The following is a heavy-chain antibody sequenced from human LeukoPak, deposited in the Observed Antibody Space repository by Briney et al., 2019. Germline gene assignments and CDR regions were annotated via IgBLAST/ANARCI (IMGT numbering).Heavy chain of an antibody. D-gene: IGHD2-2*01. CDR3: ARSGGSSVTDAFDI. V-gene: IGHV4-34*01. CDR2: INHSGST. Sequence: SSETLSLTCAVYGGSFTGYYWSWIRQRPGKGLEWIGEINHSGSTNYNPSLKSRVTLSVDTSKNQFSLKLSSVTAADTAVYYCARSGGSSVTDAFDIWGQGTMVTVSS. J-gene: IGHJ3*02. CDR1: GGSFTGYY.